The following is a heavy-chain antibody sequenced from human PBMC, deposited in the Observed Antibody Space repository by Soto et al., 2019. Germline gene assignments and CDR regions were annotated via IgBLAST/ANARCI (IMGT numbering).Heavy chain of an antibody. CDR3: AHSYGGTSWPNDAFDV. CDR2: IYWDDGQ. D-gene: IGHD2-2*01. Sequence: QITLKESGPTLVKPTQTLTLTCTFSGFALSTDGVGVGGIRQPPGKALEWLALIYWDDGQRYSPSLKTRLTITKDTSKNQVVLTMTNMDPVDTATYYCAHSYGGTSWPNDAFDVSGQGTVVTVSS. CDR1: GFALSTDGVG. V-gene: IGHV2-5*02. J-gene: IGHJ3*01.